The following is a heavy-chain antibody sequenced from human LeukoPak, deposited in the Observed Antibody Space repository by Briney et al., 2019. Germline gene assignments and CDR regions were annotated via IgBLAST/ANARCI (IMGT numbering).Heavy chain of an antibody. CDR1: GYSFTSYW. D-gene: IGHD1-26*01. CDR2: IYPGDSDT. Sequence: GESLKISCKGSGYSFTSYWIGWVRQMPGKGLERMGIIYPGDSDTRYSPSFQGQVTISADKSISTAYLQWSSLKSSDTAMYYCARPGIVGATDYYYGMDVWGQGTTVTVSS. J-gene: IGHJ6*02. CDR3: ARPGIVGATDYYYGMDV. V-gene: IGHV5-51*01.